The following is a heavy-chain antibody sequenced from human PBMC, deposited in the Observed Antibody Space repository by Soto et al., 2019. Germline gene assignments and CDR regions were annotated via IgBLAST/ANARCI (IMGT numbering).Heavy chain of an antibody. CDR2: IYYSGST. CDR1: GGSISSYY. V-gene: IGHV4-59*01. J-gene: IGHJ5*02. Sequence: LSLTCTVSGGSISSYYWSWIRQPPGKGLEWIGYIYYSGSTNYNPSLKSRVTISVDTSKNQFSLKLSSVTAADTAVYYCARLDYYGSGSHFDPWGQGTLVTVSS. CDR3: ARLDYYGSGSHFDP. D-gene: IGHD3-10*01.